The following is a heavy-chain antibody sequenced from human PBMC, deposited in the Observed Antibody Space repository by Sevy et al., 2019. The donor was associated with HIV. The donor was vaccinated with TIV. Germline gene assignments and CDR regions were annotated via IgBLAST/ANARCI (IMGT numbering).Heavy chain of an antibody. V-gene: IGHV3-21*01. CDR2: ISSSSSYI. CDR1: GFTFSSYS. D-gene: IGHD3-22*01. Sequence: GGSLRLSCAASGFTFSSYSMNWVRQAPGKGLEWVSSISSSSSYIYYADSVKGRFTISRDKAKNSLYLQMNSLRAEDTAVYYCAGEGGGYYYDSSGYDDAFDIWGQGTMVTVSS. CDR3: AGEGGGYYYDSSGYDDAFDI. J-gene: IGHJ3*02.